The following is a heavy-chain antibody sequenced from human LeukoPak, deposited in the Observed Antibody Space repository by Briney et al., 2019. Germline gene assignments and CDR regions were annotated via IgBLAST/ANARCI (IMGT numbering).Heavy chain of an antibody. CDR3: ARIPLGYSGAYYFDS. J-gene: IGHJ4*02. Sequence: PSETLSLTCSVSGGSISNYYWSWTRQPPGKGLEWIGYVYISGSTNYNPSLRSRVTIALDTSKRQFSLKLSSVTAADTALYYCARIPLGYSGAYYFDSWGQGTLVTVSS. CDR1: GGSISNYY. D-gene: IGHD5-12*01. V-gene: IGHV4-4*09. CDR2: VYISGST.